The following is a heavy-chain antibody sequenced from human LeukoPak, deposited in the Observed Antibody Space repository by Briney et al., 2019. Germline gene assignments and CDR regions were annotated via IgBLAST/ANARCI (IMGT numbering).Heavy chain of an antibody. CDR1: GYTFTSYY. V-gene: IGHV1-46*01. D-gene: IGHD6-6*01. Sequence: ASVKVSCKASGYTFTSYYMHWVRQAPGQGLEWMGIINPNGGSTSYAQKFQGRVTMTRDTSTSTVYMELSSLRSEDTAVYYCARSGRGSSSSRGYFDYWGQGTLVTVSS. CDR2: INPNGGST. CDR3: ARSGRGSSSSRGYFDY. J-gene: IGHJ4*02.